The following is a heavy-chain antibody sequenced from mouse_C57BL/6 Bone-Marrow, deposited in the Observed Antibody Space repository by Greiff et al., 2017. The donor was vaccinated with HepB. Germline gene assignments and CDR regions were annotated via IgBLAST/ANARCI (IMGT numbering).Heavy chain of an antibody. CDR2: IYPRSGNT. CDR1: GYTFTSYG. D-gene: IGHD1-1*01. J-gene: IGHJ3*01. Sequence: VKLVESGAELARPGASVKLSCKASGYTFTSYGISWVKQRTGQGLEWIGEIYPRSGNTYYNEKFKGKATLTADKSSSTAYMELRSLTSEDSAVYFCARGYYGSSYRAWFAYWGQGTLVTVSA. V-gene: IGHV1-81*01. CDR3: ARGYYGSSYRAWFAY.